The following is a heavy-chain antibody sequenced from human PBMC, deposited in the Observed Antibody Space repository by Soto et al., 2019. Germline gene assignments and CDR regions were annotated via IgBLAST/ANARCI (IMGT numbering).Heavy chain of an antibody. CDR1: GGSISSGDYY. V-gene: IGHV4-30-4*01. D-gene: IGHD6-6*01. CDR2: IYYSGST. CDR3: ARAGVAARDYYYYGMDV. Sequence: SETLSLTCTVSGGSISSGDYYWSWIRQPPGKGLEWIGYIYYSGSTYYNPSLKSRVTISVDTSKNQFSLKLSSVTAADTAVYYCARAGVAARDYYYYGMDVWGQGTTVTVSS. J-gene: IGHJ6*02.